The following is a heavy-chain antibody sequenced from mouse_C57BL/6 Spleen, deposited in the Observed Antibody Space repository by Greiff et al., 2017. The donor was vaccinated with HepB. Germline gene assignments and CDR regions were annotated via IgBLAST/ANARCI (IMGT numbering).Heavy chain of an antibody. CDR2: IRSKSNNYAT. V-gene: IGHV10-1*01. Sequence: EVHLVESGGGLVQPKGSLKLSCAASGFSFNTYAMNWVRQAPGKGLEWVARIRSKSNNYATYYADSVKDRFTISRDDSESMLYLQMNNLKTEDTAMYYCVRDSKKYYFDYWGQGTTLTVSS. CDR1: GFSFNTYA. CDR3: VRDSKKYYFDY. J-gene: IGHJ2*01. D-gene: IGHD2-5*01.